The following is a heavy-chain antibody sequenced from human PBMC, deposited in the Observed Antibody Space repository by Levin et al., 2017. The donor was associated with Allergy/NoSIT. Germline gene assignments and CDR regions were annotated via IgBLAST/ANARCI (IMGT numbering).Heavy chain of an antibody. J-gene: IGHJ5*01. D-gene: IGHD3-16*02. Sequence: SETLSLTCSVSDGSISSSSYYWGWIRQPPGKGLEWIGSIYYSGNTYYNASLKSRVTISVDTSKNQFSLKLSSVTAADTAVYYCARAQGLTLGELSANWFDSWGQGTPVTVSS. CDR2: IYYSGNT. CDR3: ARAQGLTLGELSANWFDS. V-gene: IGHV4-39*07. CDR1: DGSISSSSYY.